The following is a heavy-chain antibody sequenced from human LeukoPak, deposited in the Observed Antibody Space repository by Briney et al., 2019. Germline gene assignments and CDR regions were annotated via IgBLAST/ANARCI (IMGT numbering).Heavy chain of an antibody. J-gene: IGHJ4*02. Sequence: ASVKVSCRASGYTFSSHNINWMRQVSGHRLEWMGWIRPDTGFTGYAQKFRGRVTMTRDTSTNTSYMELSSLRSDDTAVYYCARGGSRSGGSLRTFDSWGQGTVVTVSS. CDR2: IRPDTGFT. CDR1: GYTFSSHN. D-gene: IGHD2-15*01. CDR3: ARGGSRSGGSLRTFDS. V-gene: IGHV1-8*01.